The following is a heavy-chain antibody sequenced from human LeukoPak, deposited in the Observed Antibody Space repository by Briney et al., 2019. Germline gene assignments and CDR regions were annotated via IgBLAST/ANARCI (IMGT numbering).Heavy chain of an antibody. CDR1: GGSISSGGYY. D-gene: IGHD2-15*01. V-gene: IGHV4-31*03. Sequence: SQTLSLTCTVSGGSISSGGYYWSWIRQHPGKGLEWIGYIYYSGSTYYNPSLKSRVTMSVDTSKNQFSLKLSSVTAADTAVYYCARGLLADFDYWGQGTLVTVSS. CDR2: IYYSGST. CDR3: ARGLLADFDY. J-gene: IGHJ4*02.